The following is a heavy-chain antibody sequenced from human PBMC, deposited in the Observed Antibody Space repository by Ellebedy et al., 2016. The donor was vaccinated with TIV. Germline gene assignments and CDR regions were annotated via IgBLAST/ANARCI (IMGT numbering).Heavy chain of an antibody. CDR1: GYTFTSYG. CDR3: ARSGYSSRWYWGVYFDN. D-gene: IGHD6-13*01. Sequence: ASVKVSCKASGYTFTSYGISWVRQAPGQGLEWMGWISAYNGNTNYAQKLQGRVTMTTDTSTSTAYMELRSLRSDDTAVYYCARSGYSSRWYWGVYFDNWGQGTLVTVSS. CDR2: ISAYNGNT. V-gene: IGHV1-18*01. J-gene: IGHJ4*02.